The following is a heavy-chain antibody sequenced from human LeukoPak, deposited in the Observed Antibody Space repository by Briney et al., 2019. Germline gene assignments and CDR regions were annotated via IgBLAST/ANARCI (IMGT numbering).Heavy chain of an antibody. Sequence: PSETLSLTCTVSGGSVSSGSYYWSWIRQPPGKGLEWIGYIYYSGSTNYNPSLKSRVTISVDTSKNQLSLKLSSVTAAGTAVYYCATGQEGYDYWGQGTLVTVSS. CDR1: GGSVSSGSYY. D-gene: IGHD6-13*01. J-gene: IGHJ4*02. CDR2: IYYSGST. V-gene: IGHV4-61*01. CDR3: ATGQEGYDY.